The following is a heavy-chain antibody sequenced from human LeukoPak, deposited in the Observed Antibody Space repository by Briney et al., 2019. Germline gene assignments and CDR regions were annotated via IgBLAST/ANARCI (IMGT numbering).Heavy chain of an antibody. CDR1: RYTFTSYG. Sequence: ASVTVSCKASRYTFTSYGISWVQQAAGQGLEGMGWISAYNGKTNYAQKLQGRATMTTDTSTSTAYMELRRLRSDDTAVYYRARDPHSLYDFWSDYYYYLDYWGQGTLVTVSS. D-gene: IGHD3-3*01. J-gene: IGHJ4*02. CDR3: ARDPHSLYDFWSDYYYYLDY. V-gene: IGHV1-18*01. CDR2: ISAYNGKT.